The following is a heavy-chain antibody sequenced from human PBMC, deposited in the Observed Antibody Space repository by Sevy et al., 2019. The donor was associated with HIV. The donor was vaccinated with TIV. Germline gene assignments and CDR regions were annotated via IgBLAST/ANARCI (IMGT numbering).Heavy chain of an antibody. J-gene: IGHJ4*02. CDR2: ISGSGGST. V-gene: IGHV3-23*01. D-gene: IGHD3-22*01. Sequence: GGSLRLSCAASGFTFSSYAMSWVRQAPGKGLEWVSAISGSGGSTYYADSVKGRFTISRDNSKNTLYLQMNSLRAEDTALYYCAKDQGDFGIVVVLDYCGQGTLVTVSS. CDR1: GFTFSSYA. CDR3: AKDQGDFGIVVVLDY.